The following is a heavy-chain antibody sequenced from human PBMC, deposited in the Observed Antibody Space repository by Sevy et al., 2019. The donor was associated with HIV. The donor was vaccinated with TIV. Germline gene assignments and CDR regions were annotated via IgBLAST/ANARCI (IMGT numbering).Heavy chain of an antibody. CDR3: ARDDEPDYYYFDMDV. CDR1: GFTFSSYA. J-gene: IGHJ6*02. Sequence: GGSLRLSCVASGFTFSSYAMHWVRQAPGKGLEWVAVISYDGSNKYYADSVKGRFTISRDNSKNTLYLQMDGLRAEDTALYYYARDDEPDYYYFDMDVWGQGTTVTVSS. V-gene: IGHV3-30-3*01. CDR2: ISYDGSNK.